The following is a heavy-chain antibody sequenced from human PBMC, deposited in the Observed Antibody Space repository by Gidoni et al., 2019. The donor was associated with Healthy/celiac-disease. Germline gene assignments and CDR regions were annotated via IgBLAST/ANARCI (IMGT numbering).Heavy chain of an antibody. CDR2: IRSKAYGGTT. V-gene: IGHV3-49*04. J-gene: IGHJ4*02. Sequence: EVQLVESGGGLVQPGRSLRLSCTASGFTLGDYAMSWVRQAPGKGLEWVGFIRSKAYGGTTEYAASVKGRFTISRDDSKSIAYLQMNSLKAEDTAVYYCTRGWYGSGFYFDYWGQGTLVTVSS. CDR1: GFTLGDYA. D-gene: IGHD6-25*01. CDR3: TRGWYGSGFYFDY.